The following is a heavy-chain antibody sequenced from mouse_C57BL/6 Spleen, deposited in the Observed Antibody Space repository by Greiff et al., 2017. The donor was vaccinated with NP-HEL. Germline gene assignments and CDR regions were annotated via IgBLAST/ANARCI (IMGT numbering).Heavy chain of an antibody. D-gene: IGHD3-3*01. J-gene: IGHJ4*01. CDR1: GFTFSDYG. Sequence: EVKLVESGGGLVKPGGSLKLSCAASGFTFSDYGMHWVRQAPEKGLEWVAYISSGSSTIYYADTVKGRFTISRDNAKNTLFLQMTRLRSEATAMYYCARRALYYYAMDYWGQGTSVTVSS. CDR2: ISSGSSTI. CDR3: ARRALYYYAMDY. V-gene: IGHV5-17*01.